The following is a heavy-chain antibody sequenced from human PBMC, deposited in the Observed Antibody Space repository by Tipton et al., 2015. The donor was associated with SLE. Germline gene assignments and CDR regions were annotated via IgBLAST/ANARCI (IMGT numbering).Heavy chain of an antibody. V-gene: IGHV4-59*01. D-gene: IGHD1-14*01. J-gene: IGHJ6*02. CDR3: SRDLTPMHV. Sequence: TLSLTCTVSGDSISTYYWSWIRQHPGKGVEWIGYIYFSGSTNYSPSLRSRGAISLDTSKNQLSLKLSCVTAADTAVYFCSRDLTPMHVWASGTTVLVSS. CDR1: GDSISTYY. CDR2: IYFSGST.